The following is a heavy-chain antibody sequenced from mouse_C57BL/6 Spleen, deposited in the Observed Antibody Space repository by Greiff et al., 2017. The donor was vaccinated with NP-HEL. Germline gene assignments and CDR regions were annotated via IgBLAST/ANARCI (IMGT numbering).Heavy chain of an antibody. CDR3: ALLTGYAMDY. CDR1: GFSLTSYG. Sequence: VKLVESGPGLVQPSQSLSITCTVSGFSLTSYGVHWVRQPPGKGLEWLGVIWSGGSTDYNAAFISRLSISKDNSKSQVFFKMNSLQADDTAIYYCALLTGYAMDYWGQGTSVTVSS. D-gene: IGHD4-1*01. V-gene: IGHV2-4*01. J-gene: IGHJ4*01. CDR2: IWSGGST.